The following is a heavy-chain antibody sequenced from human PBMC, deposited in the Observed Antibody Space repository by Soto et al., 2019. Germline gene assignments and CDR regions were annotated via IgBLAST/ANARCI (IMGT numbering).Heavy chain of an antibody. CDR3: IRFSRSLSWYVAL. D-gene: IGHD3-16*02. CDR1: GFTFSDSA. CDR2: IRSKGNNYAT. V-gene: IGHV3-73*02. Sequence: EVQLVESGGGLVQPGGSLKLSCAASGFTFSDSAMHWVRHASGKGLEWVGRIRSKGNNYATTYAASVKGRFTIPRDDSKKTAYLQMNSLKTEDAAVYYCIRFSRSLSWYVALWGRGTLVTVSS. J-gene: IGHJ2*01.